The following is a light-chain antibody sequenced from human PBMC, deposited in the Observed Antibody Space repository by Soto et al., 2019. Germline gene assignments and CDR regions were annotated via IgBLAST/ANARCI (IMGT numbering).Light chain of an antibody. Sequence: EIVMTQSPATLSVSPGERATLSCRASQSVSSNLAWYQQQPGQAPRLLIYGASTRAAGSPARLSGSGSATEFTDTISSLQSEEFAVYYCQQYNNWPRMFGQGTKLEIK. V-gene: IGKV3-15*01. CDR1: QSVSSN. J-gene: IGKJ1*01. CDR3: QQYNNWPRM. CDR2: GAS.